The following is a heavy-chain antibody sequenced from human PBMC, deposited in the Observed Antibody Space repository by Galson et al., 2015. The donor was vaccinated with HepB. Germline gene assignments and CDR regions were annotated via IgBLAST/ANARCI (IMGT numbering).Heavy chain of an antibody. D-gene: IGHD4-17*01. CDR1: GFTFSSYW. CDR2: INSDGSST. CDR3: ARETTGNWFDP. V-gene: IGHV3-74*01. Sequence: SLRLSCAASGFTFSSYWMHWVRQAPGKGLVWVSRINSDGSSTSYADSVKGRFTISRDNAKNTLYLQMNSLRAEDTAVCYCARETTGNWFDPWGQRTLVTVSS. J-gene: IGHJ5*02.